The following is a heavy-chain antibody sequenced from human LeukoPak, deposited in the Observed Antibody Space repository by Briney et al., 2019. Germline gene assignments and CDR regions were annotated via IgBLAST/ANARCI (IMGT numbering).Heavy chain of an antibody. J-gene: IGHJ4*02. D-gene: IGHD3-10*01. CDR2: ISSSGGST. Sequence: GGSLRLSCAASGFTFSSYAMSWVRQVPGKGLEWVSAISSSGGSTYYADSVKGRFSISRDNSNNTLYLQMNSLRAEDTAVYYCARVYAATYYYGSGTYEDYWGQGTLVTVSS. CDR3: ARVYAATYYYGSGTYEDY. CDR1: GFTFSSYA. V-gene: IGHV3-23*01.